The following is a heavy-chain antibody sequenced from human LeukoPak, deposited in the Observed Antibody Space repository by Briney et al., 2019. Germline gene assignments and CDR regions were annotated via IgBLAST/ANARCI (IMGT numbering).Heavy chain of an antibody. Sequence: GGSLRLSCAASGFTFSSYGMHWVRQAPGKGLEWVAVISYDGSNKYYADSVKGRFTISRDNSKNTLYLQMNSLRAEDTAVYYCAKGIKYSGGLFHYYGMDVWGQGTTVTVSS. CDR1: GFTFSSYG. CDR2: ISYDGSNK. D-gene: IGHD6-19*01. V-gene: IGHV3-30*18. J-gene: IGHJ6*02. CDR3: AKGIKYSGGLFHYYGMDV.